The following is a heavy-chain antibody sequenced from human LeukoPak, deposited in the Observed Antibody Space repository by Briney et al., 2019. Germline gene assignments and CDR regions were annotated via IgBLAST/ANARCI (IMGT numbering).Heavy chain of an antibody. D-gene: IGHD4-11*01. CDR3: ARPTSPDYTEPWESAAYFDY. Sequence: SETLSLTCTVSGGSISSSSYYWGWLRQPPGKGLEWIGSIYYSGSTYYNPSLKSRVTISVDTSKNQFSLKLSSVTAADTSVYYCARPTSPDYTEPWESAAYFDYWGQGTLVTVSS. CDR2: IYYSGST. V-gene: IGHV4-39*01. J-gene: IGHJ4*02. CDR1: GGSISSSSYY.